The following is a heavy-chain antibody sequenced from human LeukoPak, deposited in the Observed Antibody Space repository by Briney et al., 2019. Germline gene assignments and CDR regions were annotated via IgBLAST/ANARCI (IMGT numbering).Heavy chain of an antibody. V-gene: IGHV1-46*01. Sequence: ASVKVSCKASGYTFTSYGISWVRQAPGQGLEWMGIINPSGGSTSYAQKFQGRVTMTRDTSTSTAYMELRSLRSDDTAVYYCARSILRGRGLYYFDYWGQGTLVTVSS. J-gene: IGHJ4*02. CDR1: GYTFTSYG. D-gene: IGHD3-10*01. CDR3: ARSILRGRGLYYFDY. CDR2: INPSGGST.